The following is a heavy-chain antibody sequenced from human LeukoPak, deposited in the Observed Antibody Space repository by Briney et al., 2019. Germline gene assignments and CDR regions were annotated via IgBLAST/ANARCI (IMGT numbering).Heavy chain of an antibody. CDR2: INPNSGGT. CDR1: GYTFTGYY. V-gene: IGHV1-2*03. CDR3: ARAEYSSGWYGENPNEFDY. D-gene: IGHD6-19*01. J-gene: IGHJ4*02. Sequence: LGASVKVSCKASGYTFTGYYMHWVRQAPGQGLEWMGWINPNSGGTNYAQKLQGRVTMTTDTSTSTAYMELRSLRSDDTAVYYCARAEYSSGWYGENPNEFDYWGQGTLVTVSS.